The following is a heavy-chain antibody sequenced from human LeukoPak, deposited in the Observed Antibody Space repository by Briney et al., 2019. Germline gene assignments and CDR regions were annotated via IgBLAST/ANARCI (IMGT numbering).Heavy chain of an antibody. V-gene: IGHV3-23*01. CDR1: GFTFSSYA. CDR3: AKVDSGYDLCFDY. Sequence: PGGSLRLSCTASGFTFSSYAMSWVRQAPGKGLEWVAAISVSGGSTYYADSVKGRFTISRDNSKNTPYLQMNSLRAEDMAVYCCAKVDSGYDLCFDYWGQGTLVTVSS. D-gene: IGHD5-12*01. CDR2: ISVSGGST. J-gene: IGHJ4*02.